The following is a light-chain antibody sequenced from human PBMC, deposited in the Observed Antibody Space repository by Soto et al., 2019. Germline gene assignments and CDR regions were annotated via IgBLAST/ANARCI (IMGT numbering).Light chain of an antibody. Sequence: EVVMTQSPVTLSVSPGETATLSCRASQTVYSNLAWYQQKPGQAPRLLIHAASTRASGVPARFSGSGSGTEFTLTISSLQSEDFAMYYCLLYFSPDRYTFGPGTKVQIK. CDR3: LLYFSPDRYT. CDR2: AAS. CDR1: QTVYSN. V-gene: IGKV3-15*01. J-gene: IGKJ2*01.